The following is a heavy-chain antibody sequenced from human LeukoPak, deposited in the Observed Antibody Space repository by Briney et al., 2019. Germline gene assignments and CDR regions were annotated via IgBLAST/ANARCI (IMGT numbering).Heavy chain of an antibody. J-gene: IGHJ6*03. Sequence: SETLSLTCTVSGGSISSYYWSLIRQPPGKGLEWIGYIYYSGSTNYNPSLKSRVTISVDTSKNQFSLKLSSVTAADTAVYYCAREQGYCSSTSCYRDYYYYMDVWGKGTTVTVSS. V-gene: IGHV4-59*01. CDR2: IYYSGST. CDR1: GGSISSYY. CDR3: AREQGYCSSTSCYRDYYYYMDV. D-gene: IGHD2-2*02.